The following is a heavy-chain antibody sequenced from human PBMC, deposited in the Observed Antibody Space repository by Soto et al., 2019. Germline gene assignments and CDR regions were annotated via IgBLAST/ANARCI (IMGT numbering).Heavy chain of an antibody. CDR3: AGDQSSGWYPKCYSY. CDR2: ISSSSSTI. J-gene: IGHJ4*02. D-gene: IGHD6-19*01. V-gene: IGHV3-48*02. Sequence: EVQLVESGGGLVQPGGSLRLSCAASGFTFSSYSMNWVRQAPGKGLEWVSYISSSSSTIYYADSVKGRFTISRDNAKNSLYLQMNSLRDEETAVYYCAGDQSSGWYPKCYSYWGQGTLVTVSS. CDR1: GFTFSSYS.